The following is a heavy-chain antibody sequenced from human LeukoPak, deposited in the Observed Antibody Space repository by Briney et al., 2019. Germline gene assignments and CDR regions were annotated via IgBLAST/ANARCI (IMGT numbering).Heavy chain of an antibody. Sequence: GGSLRLSCAASGFTFSIYSMNWVRQVPGKGLEWVSSISSSSSYIHYTDSVKGRFTISRDNAKNSLYLQMNSLRAEDTAVYYCARDVLDYYDSSGYYLSEYFDYWGQGTLVTVSS. J-gene: IGHJ4*02. CDR3: ARDVLDYYDSSGYYLSEYFDY. CDR2: ISSSSSYI. V-gene: IGHV3-21*01. D-gene: IGHD3-22*01. CDR1: GFTFSIYS.